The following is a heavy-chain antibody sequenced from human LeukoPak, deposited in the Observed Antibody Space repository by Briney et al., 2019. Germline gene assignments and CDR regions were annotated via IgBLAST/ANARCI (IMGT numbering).Heavy chain of an antibody. Sequence: SETLSLTCNVSGGSLSSHYWSWVRQSPEKGLEWIGQIYHTGSTHYNPSLRSRFAISVDTSKNKLFLNVKSVTAADTAVYYCXREGRWGMKYYFDFWGQGTLVIVSS. D-gene: IGHD4-23*01. J-gene: IGHJ4*02. CDR2: IYHTGST. V-gene: IGHV4-59*11. CDR1: GGSLSSHY. CDR3: XREGRWGMKYYFDF.